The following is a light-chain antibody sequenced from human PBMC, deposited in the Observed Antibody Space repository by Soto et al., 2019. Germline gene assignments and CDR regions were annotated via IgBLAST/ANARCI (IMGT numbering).Light chain of an antibody. J-gene: IGLJ3*02. CDR3: GTWDSSLSARV. CDR2: ENN. Sequence: QSVLTQPPSASAAPGQRVTISCSGSSSNIGNNYVSWYQQFPGTAPKLLIYENNKRPSGIPDRFSGSKSGTSATLGITGLQTGDEADYYCGTWDSSLSARVFGGGTKLTVL. V-gene: IGLV1-51*02. CDR1: SSNIGNNY.